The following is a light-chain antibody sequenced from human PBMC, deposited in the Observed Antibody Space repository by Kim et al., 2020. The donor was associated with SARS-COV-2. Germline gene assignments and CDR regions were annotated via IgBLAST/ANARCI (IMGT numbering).Light chain of an antibody. CDR3: QQYYTYPQT. V-gene: IGKV1-8*01. Sequence: AIRMTQSPSSLSASTGDRITITCRATLGISNYLAWYQQKPGKAPNLLIYAASTLQSGVPSRFSGSGSGTDFTLTISYLQSEDFATYYCQQYYTYPQTFGQGTKVDIK. J-gene: IGKJ1*01. CDR1: LGISNY. CDR2: AAS.